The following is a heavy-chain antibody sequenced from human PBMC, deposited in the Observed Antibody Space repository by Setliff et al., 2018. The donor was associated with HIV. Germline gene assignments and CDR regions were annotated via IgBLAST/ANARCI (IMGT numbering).Heavy chain of an antibody. V-gene: IGHV3-21*04. D-gene: IGHD2-21*02. CDR3: VSRRGCDGGVDAFDI. CDR1: GFTFNGYS. J-gene: IGHJ3*02. CDR2: ISSCGSYI. Sequence: PGGSLTLSCTVSGFTFNGYSMNWVRQAPGKGLEWVSSISSCGSYISHVDSVNGRFTISRDNAKNSLFLQMNSPRAEDTAVYYCVSRRGCDGGVDAFDIWGQGTVVTVSS.